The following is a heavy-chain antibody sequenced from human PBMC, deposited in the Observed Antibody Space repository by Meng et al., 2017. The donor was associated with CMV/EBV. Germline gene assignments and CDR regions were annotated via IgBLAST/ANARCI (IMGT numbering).Heavy chain of an antibody. CDR2: ISAYNGNT. CDR3: AIVDSRANPGSY. D-gene: IGHD3-22*01. J-gene: IGHJ4*02. V-gene: IGHV1-18*01. Sequence: ASVKVSCKASGYTFTSYGISWVRQAPGQGLEWMGWISAYNGNTNYAQKLQGRVTMTTDTSTSTAYMELRSLRSDDTAVYYCAIVDSRANPGSYWGQGTLVTVSS. CDR1: GYTFTSYG.